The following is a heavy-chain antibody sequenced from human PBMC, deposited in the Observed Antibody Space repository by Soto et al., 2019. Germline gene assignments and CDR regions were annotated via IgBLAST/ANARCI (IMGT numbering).Heavy chain of an antibody. CDR2: IYPGDSDT. V-gene: IGHV5-51*01. J-gene: IGHJ6*02. Sequence: GESLKISCAGSGYSFTSYSISWVRQVPGKGLEWMGIIYPGDSDTRYSASFQGQFTISADKSINTAYLQWSSLKAADTAMYYCARTNEEYDVGTDYYYGMDVWGQGTTVTVSS. CDR3: ARTNEEYDVGTDYYYGMDV. CDR1: GYSFTSYS. D-gene: IGHD2-8*02.